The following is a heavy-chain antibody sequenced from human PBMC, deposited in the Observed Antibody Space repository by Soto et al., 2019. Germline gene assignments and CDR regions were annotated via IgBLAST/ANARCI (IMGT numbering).Heavy chain of an antibody. D-gene: IGHD3-22*01. CDR2: IFTRGTA. Sequence: PAGSLRLSCTASGFSVNDNYMAWVRQAPGKSPEWVAVIFTRGTAHYADSVTGRFTFSRDNSKRTLNLQLNNLRAEDTAVYYCTKLWGYYFESWGQGTLVTVSS. CDR3: TKLWGYYFES. V-gene: IGHV3-53*01. J-gene: IGHJ4*02. CDR1: GFSVNDNY.